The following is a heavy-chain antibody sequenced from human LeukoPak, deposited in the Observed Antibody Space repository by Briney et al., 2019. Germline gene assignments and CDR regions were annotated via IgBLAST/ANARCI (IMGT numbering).Heavy chain of an antibody. CDR1: GYSFTSYW. CDR2: IYPGDSDT. J-gene: IGHJ3*02. D-gene: IGHD3-9*01. Sequence: GESLKISCKGFGYSFTSYWIGWVRQMPGKGLEWMGIIYPGDSDTRYSPSFQGQVTISADKSISTAYLQWSSLKASDTAMYYCARRNYDILTGYSNAFDIWGQGTMVTVSS. CDR3: ARRNYDILTGYSNAFDI. V-gene: IGHV5-51*01.